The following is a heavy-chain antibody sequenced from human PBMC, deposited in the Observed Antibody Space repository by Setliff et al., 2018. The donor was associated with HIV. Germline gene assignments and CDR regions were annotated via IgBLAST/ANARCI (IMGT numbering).Heavy chain of an antibody. CDR3: ASQTMAHYYYYMDV. J-gene: IGHJ6*03. CDR2: ISYSGST. V-gene: IGHV4-38-2*01. Sequence: PSETLSLTCGVSGFSISSGYFWGWTRQPPGKGLEWIGYISYSGSTNYNPSLKSRVTMSVDTSENQFSLKLSSVTAADTAVYHCASQTMAHYYYYMDVWGKGTTVTVS. CDR1: GFSISSGYF. D-gene: IGHD2-8*01.